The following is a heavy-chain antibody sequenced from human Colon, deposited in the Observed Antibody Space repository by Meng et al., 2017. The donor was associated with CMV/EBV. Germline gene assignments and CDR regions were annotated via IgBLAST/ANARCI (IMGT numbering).Heavy chain of an antibody. Sequence: GESLKISCEGSGYSFTTHWIAWVRQMPGKGLDWMGVVYGGDSDTTYNPSFQGQVTISADKSINTAYLHWSSLKASDTAIYYCARRRGEGGSYYSGAYDIWGQGTMVTVSS. CDR1: GYSFTTHW. CDR2: VYGGDSDT. V-gene: IGHV5-51*01. CDR3: ARRRGEGGSYYSGAYDI. D-gene: IGHD1-26*01. J-gene: IGHJ3*02.